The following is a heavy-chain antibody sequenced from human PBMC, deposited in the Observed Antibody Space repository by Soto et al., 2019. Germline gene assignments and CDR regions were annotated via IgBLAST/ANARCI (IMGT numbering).Heavy chain of an antibody. D-gene: IGHD1-26*01. CDR2: TNQDGSEK. J-gene: IGHJ4*02. Sequence: EVHLVESGGGLVQTGGSLRLSCAISESTISRDWMNWVRQAPGEGLEWVAHTNQDGSEKYYADSVKGRFTIFRDNAKKSLYLQMNSLRAGDTAMYYCSGGVGDAFWGQGTRVTVSS. CDR1: ESTISRDW. CDR3: SGGVGDAF. V-gene: IGHV3-7*01.